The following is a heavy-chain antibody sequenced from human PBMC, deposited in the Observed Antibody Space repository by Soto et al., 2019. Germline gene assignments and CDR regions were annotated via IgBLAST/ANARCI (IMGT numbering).Heavy chain of an antibody. D-gene: IGHD6-19*01. Sequence: QVQLVESGGGVVQPGRSLRLSCAASGFTFSSYGVHWVRQAPGKGLEWVAVISYDGSNKYYADSVKGRFTISRDNSKNTLYLQMNSLRAEDTAVYYCAKDQGAYSSGCFDYWGQGTLVTVSS. V-gene: IGHV3-30*18. CDR3: AKDQGAYSSGCFDY. CDR1: GFTFSSYG. J-gene: IGHJ4*02. CDR2: ISYDGSNK.